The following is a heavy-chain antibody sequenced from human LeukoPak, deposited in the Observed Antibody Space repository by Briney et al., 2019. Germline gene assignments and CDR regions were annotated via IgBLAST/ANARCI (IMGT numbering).Heavy chain of an antibody. CDR1: GGTFSSYA. Sequence: SVKVSCKASGGTFSSYAISWVRQAPGQGLEWMGGIIPIFGTANYAQKFQGRVTITTDESTSTAYMELSSLRSEDTAVYYCARGGQVGYYDSSGYYQTFDYWGQGTLVTVSS. J-gene: IGHJ4*02. V-gene: IGHV1-69*05. CDR2: IIPIFGTA. CDR3: ARGGQVGYYDSSGYYQTFDY. D-gene: IGHD3-22*01.